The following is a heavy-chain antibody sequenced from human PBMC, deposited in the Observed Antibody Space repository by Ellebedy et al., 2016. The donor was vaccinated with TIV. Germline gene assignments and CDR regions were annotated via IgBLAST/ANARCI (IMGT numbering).Heavy chain of an antibody. CDR1: GYTFTSYG. Sequence: ASVKVSCKASGYTFTSYGISWVRQAPGQGLEWMGWISAYNGNTNYAQKLQGRVTMTTDTSTSTAYMELRSLRSDDTAVYYCARVEPYYYDSSGYYTFDYWGQGTLVTVSS. CDR3: ARVEPYYYDSSGYYTFDY. V-gene: IGHV1-18*04. CDR2: ISAYNGNT. D-gene: IGHD3-22*01. J-gene: IGHJ4*02.